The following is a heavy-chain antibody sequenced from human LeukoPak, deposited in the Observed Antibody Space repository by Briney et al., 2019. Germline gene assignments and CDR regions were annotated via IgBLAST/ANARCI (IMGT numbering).Heavy chain of an antibody. V-gene: IGHV3-23*01. J-gene: IGHJ6*03. CDR3: AKDSAFYYIDV. CDR2: IRGRGGGT. Sequence: GGSLRLSCAASGFTFSSYGMSWVRQAPGKGLEWVSAIRGRGGGTYYADSGEGRFTISRDNSKNTLYLQMNSLKGDDTAVYYCAKDSAFYYIDVWGKGTTVIISS. CDR1: GFTFSSYG. D-gene: IGHD3-10*01.